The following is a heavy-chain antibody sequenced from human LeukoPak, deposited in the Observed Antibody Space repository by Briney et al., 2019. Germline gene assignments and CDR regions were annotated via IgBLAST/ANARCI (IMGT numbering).Heavy chain of an antibody. CDR2: INHSGST. V-gene: IGHV4-34*01. CDR1: GGSFSGYY. CDR3: ARGLSPYYYYSMDV. Sequence: PSETLSLTCAVYGGSFSGYYWSWIRQPPGKGLEWIGEINHSGSTNYNPSLKSRVTISVDTSKNQFSLKLSSVTAADTAVYYCARGLSPYYYYSMDVWGKGTTVTVSS. D-gene: IGHD3-16*02. J-gene: IGHJ6*03.